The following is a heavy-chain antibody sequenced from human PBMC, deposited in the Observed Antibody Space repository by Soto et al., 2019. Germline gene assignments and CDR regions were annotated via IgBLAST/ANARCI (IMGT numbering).Heavy chain of an antibody. J-gene: IGHJ4*02. V-gene: IGHV3-7*02. CDR1: ELTFRNEW. Sequence: EVQLVESGGDLVQPGGSLRLSCVVSELTFRNEWMTWVRQAPGKGLEWVANINEHGSETYYVDSVKGRFIISRDNAKNSLFLQMNSLIAEDTAVYYCATHSRFKKDYWGQGTLVTVSS. CDR2: INEHGSET. D-gene: IGHD3-3*01. CDR3: ATHSRFKKDY.